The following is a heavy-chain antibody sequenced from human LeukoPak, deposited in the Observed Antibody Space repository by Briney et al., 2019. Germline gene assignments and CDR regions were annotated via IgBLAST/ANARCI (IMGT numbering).Heavy chain of an antibody. CDR2: IYSGGST. D-gene: IGHD5-18*01. J-gene: IGHJ4*02. V-gene: IGHV3-66*01. CDR3: AGIQLWSPFDY. Sequence: GGSLRLSCAASGFTVSSNYMSSVRQAPGKGLEWVSVIYSGGSTYYADSVKGRFTISRDNSKNTLYLQMTSLRAEDTAVYYCAGIQLWSPFDYWGQGTLVTVSS. CDR1: GFTVSSNY.